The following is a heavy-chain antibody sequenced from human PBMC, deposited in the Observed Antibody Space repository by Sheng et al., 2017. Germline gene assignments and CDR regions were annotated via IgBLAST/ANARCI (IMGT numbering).Heavy chain of an antibody. CDR3: ARATISEWQLSVNAFDI. CDR2: IYTSGST. CDR1: GGSISSYY. D-gene: IGHD3-3*01. J-gene: IGHJ3*02. Sequence: QVQLQESGPGLVKAFGDPVPRPCTVSGGSISSYYWSWIRQPAGKGLEWIGRIYTSGSTNYNPSLKSRVTMSVDTSKNQFSLKLSSVTAADTAVYYCARATISEWQLSVNAFDIWGQGTMVTVSS. V-gene: IGHV4-4*07.